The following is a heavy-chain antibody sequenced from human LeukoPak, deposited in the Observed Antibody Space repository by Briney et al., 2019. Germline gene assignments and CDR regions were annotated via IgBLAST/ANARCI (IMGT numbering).Heavy chain of an antibody. J-gene: IGHJ4*02. D-gene: IGHD1-26*01. CDR2: ISSSSSTI. CDR1: GFTFSSCS. V-gene: IGHV3-48*04. Sequence: GGSLRLSCAASGFTFSSCSMNWVRQAPGKGLEWVSYISSSSSTIYYADSVKGRFTISRDNAKNSLYLQMNSLRAEDTAVYYCARDPGGSYYTGGYWGQGTLVTVSS. CDR3: ARDPGGSYYTGGY.